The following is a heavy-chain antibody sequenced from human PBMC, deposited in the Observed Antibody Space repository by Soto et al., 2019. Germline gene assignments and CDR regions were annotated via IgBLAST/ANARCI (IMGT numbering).Heavy chain of an antibody. J-gene: IGHJ4*02. V-gene: IGHV4-34*01. CDR3: ARHASLYNPIDY. CDR1: GGSFSGYY. D-gene: IGHD3-16*01. CDR2: INHSGST. Sequence: PSETLSLTCAVYGGSFSGYYWSWIRQPPGKGLEWIGEINHSGSTNYNPSLKSRVTISVDTSKNQFSLKLSSVTAADTAVYYCARHASLYNPIDYWGQGTLVTVSS.